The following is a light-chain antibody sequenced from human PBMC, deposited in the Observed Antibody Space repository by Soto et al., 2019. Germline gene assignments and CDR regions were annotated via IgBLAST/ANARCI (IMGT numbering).Light chain of an antibody. CDR3: QQRFSWPLT. CDR1: QSVSSSY. V-gene: IGKV3D-20*02. Sequence: EIVLTQSPGTLSLSPGERATLSCRASQSVSSSYLAWYQQKPGQAPRLLIYGASSRATGIPDRFSGSGSGTDFILTISSLAPEDFAVYFCQQRFSWPLTFGGGTKVDI. CDR2: GAS. J-gene: IGKJ4*01.